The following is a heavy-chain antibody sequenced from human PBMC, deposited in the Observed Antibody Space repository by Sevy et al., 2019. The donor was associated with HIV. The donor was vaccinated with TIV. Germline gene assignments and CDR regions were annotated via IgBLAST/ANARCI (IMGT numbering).Heavy chain of an antibody. CDR3: TTEGLYCSGGSCYSEGFDY. CDR1: GFTLSNAW. D-gene: IGHD2-15*01. J-gene: IGHJ4*02. V-gene: IGHV3-15*01. CDR2: IKGKTDGGTTDYA. Sequence: GGSLRLSCAASGFTLSNAWMSWVRQAPGKGLEWVGRIKGKTDGGTTDYADYAAPVKGRFTISTNDSQNTLYLQMNSLKTEDTAVYYCTTEGLYCSGGSCYSEGFDYWGQGTLVTVSS.